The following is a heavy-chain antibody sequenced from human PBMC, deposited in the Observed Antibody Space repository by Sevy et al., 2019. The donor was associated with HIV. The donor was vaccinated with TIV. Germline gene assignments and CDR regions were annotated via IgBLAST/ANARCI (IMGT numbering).Heavy chain of an antibody. V-gene: IGHV4-4*07. CDR1: GGSISSYY. D-gene: IGHD6-19*01. CDR2: IYTSGST. CDR3: ARDWDGEAGTGYYYYYGMDV. Sequence: SETLSLTCTVSGGSISSYYWSWIRQPAGKGLEWIGRIYTSGSTNYNPSLKSRVTMSVNTSKIQFSLKLSSVTAADTAVYYCARDWDGEAGTGYYYYYGMDVWGQGTTVTVSS. J-gene: IGHJ6*02.